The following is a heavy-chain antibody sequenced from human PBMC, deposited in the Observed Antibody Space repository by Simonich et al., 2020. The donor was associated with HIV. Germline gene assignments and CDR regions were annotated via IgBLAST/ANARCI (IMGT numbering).Heavy chain of an antibody. V-gene: IGHV1-2*06. CDR1: GYTFTNYY. CDR3: ATHGPGSYSSALDI. J-gene: IGHJ3*02. Sequence: QVHLVQSGAEVKKPGASVKVSCKASGYTFTNYYIHWVRQAPGQGLEWRGRLSPNKGGTDYPQKFQGRVTMTRDTSISTAYMELNRLKSDDTAIYYCATHGPGSYSSALDIWGQGTMVTVSS. D-gene: IGHD1-26*01. CDR2: LSPNKGGT.